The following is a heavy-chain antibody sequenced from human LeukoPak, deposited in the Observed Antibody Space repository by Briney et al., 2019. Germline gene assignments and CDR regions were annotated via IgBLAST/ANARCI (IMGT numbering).Heavy chain of an antibody. CDR1: GGSISTYY. Sequence: PSQTLSLTCTVSGGSISTYYWSWIRQPPGKGLEWIGYIYYSGSTNYNPSLTSRVTISVDTSKNQFSLKLGSVTAADTAVYYCAREEALGSGSFDYWGQGTLVTVSS. D-gene: IGHD1-26*01. CDR2: IYYSGST. J-gene: IGHJ4*02. V-gene: IGHV4-59*01. CDR3: AREEALGSGSFDY.